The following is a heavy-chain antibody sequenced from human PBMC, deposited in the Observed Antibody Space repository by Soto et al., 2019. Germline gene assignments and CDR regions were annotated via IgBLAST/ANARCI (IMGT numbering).Heavy chain of an antibody. J-gene: IGHJ3*02. D-gene: IGHD4-17*01. CDR3: ARDVDYGDYFAFDI. CDR1: GGSISSYY. Sequence: SETLSLTCTVSGGSISSYYWSWIRQPPGKGLEWIGYIYYSGSTNYNPSLKSRVTISVDTSKNQFSLKLSSVTAADTAVYYCARDVDYGDYFAFDIWGQGTMVTVAS. V-gene: IGHV4-59*01. CDR2: IYYSGST.